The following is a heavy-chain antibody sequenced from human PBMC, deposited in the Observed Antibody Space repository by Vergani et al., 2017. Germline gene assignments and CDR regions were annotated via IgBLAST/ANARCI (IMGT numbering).Heavy chain of an antibody. CDR1: GGTFSSYT. CDR3: ARDRKGGWLQGAFDI. D-gene: IGHD5-24*01. J-gene: IGHJ3*02. V-gene: IGHV1-69*08. CDR2: IIPILGIA. Sequence: QVQLVQSGAEVKKPGSSVKVSCKASGGTFSSYTISWVRQAPGQGLEWMGRIIPILGIANYAQKFQGRVTITADKSTSTAYMELSSLRSEDTAVYYCARDRKGGWLQGAFDIWGQGKMVTVSS.